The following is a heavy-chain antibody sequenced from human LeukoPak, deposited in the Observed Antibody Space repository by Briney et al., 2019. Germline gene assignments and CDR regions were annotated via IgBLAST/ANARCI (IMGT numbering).Heavy chain of an antibody. CDR1: GGSFSGYY. J-gene: IGHJ5*02. V-gene: IGHV4-34*01. Sequence: SETLSLTCAVYGGSFSGYYWSWIRQPPGKGLEWIGEINHSGSTNYNPSLKSRVNIPVDTSKNQFSLKLSSVTAADTAVYYCARHVNLVVAANWFDPWGQGTLVTVSS. D-gene: IGHD3-22*01. CDR2: INHSGST. CDR3: ARHVNLVVAANWFDP.